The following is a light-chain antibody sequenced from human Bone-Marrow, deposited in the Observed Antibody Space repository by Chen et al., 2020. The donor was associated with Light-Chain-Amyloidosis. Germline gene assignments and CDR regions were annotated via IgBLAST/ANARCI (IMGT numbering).Light chain of an antibody. V-gene: IGKV1-5*03. J-gene: IGKJ2*01. CDR2: GPS. CDR1: HTLTSS. CDR3: QQYSDGSYT. Sequence: QLTQSPSALSASVGDRVSITCRASHTLTSSVAWYQQQPGEAPKMIMYGPSSLQSGVTSRFGGGGSGTEFTLTISYLQPNDFATYYCQQYSDGSYTFGQGTKVEI.